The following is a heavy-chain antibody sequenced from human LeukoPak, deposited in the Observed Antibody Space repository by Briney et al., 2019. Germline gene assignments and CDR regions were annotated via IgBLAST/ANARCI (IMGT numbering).Heavy chain of an antibody. CDR1: GFTFSSYG. V-gene: IGHV3-30*02. CDR2: IRYDGSNK. D-gene: IGHD3-10*01. CDR3: AKDAFRDYGSGSYPSVYMDV. J-gene: IGHJ6*03. Sequence: TGGSLRLSCAASGFTFSSYGMHWVRQAPGKGLEWGAFIRYDGSNKYYADSVKGRFTISRDNSKNTLYLQMNSLRAEDTAVYYCAKDAFRDYGSGSYPSVYMDVWGKGSTVTVSS.